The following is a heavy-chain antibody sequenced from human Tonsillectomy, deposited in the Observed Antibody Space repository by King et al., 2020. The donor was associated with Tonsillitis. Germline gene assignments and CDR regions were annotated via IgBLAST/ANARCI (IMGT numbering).Heavy chain of an antibody. Sequence: VQLVESGGGLVQPGGSLRLSCAASGFTFSSYAMSWVRQAPGKGLEWVSVIYSGGSSTYYADSVKGRFTISRDNSKHTLYLQMNSLSAEDTAVYYCAKETYGSGSTVDYWGQGTLVTVSS. CDR1: GFTFSSYA. CDR2: IYSGGSST. J-gene: IGHJ4*02. V-gene: IGHV3-23*03. D-gene: IGHD3-10*01. CDR3: AKETYGSGSTVDY.